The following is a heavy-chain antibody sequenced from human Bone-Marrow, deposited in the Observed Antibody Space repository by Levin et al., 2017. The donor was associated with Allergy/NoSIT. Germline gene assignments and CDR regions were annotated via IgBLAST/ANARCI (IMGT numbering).Heavy chain of an antibody. D-gene: IGHD3-9*01. CDR3: AREGDILTGHYDVFDI. J-gene: IGHJ3*02. Sequence: KTGGSLRLSCVASELTFKTYTMAWVRQAPGKGLEWVSSITGAEGNTHYADSVKGRFTISRDNGKNSLFLQMNSLRVEDTAIYYCAREGDILTGHYDVFDIWGQGTMVTVSS. CDR2: ITGAEGNT. V-gene: IGHV3-21*06. CDR1: ELTFKTYT.